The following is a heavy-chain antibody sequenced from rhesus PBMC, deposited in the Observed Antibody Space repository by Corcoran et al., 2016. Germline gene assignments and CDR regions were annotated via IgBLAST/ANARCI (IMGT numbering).Heavy chain of an antibody. V-gene: IGHV4-80*01. CDR2: NNGKSGTT. Sequence: QVQLQESGPGLVKPSETLSLTCTVSGASIRSYWWRWIRQSPGMGLEGIDENNGKSGTTNDKPAHKIRVPISAHASKNHFSLTLTSVTATDTAVYYWARAVTGFDYWGQGVLVTVSS. D-gene: IGHD4-23*01. J-gene: IGHJ4*01. CDR1: GASIRSYW. CDR3: ARAVTGFDY.